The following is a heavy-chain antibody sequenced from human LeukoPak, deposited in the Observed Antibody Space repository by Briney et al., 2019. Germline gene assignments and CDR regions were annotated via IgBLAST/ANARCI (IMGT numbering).Heavy chain of an antibody. V-gene: IGHV3-9*01. Sequence: PGGSLRLSCAASGFTFDDYAMHWVRQAPGKGLEWVSGISWNSGSIGYADSVKGRFTISRDNAKNSLYLQMNSLRAEDTAVYYCAKPLIYSSGWYWEGAFDIWGQGTMVTVSS. D-gene: IGHD6-19*01. J-gene: IGHJ3*02. CDR1: GFTFDDYA. CDR2: ISWNSGSI. CDR3: AKPLIYSSGWYWEGAFDI.